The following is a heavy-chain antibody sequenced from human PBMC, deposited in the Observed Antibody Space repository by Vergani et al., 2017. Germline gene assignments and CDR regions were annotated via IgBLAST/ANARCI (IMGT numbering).Heavy chain of an antibody. Sequence: QVQLVESGGGVVQPGRSLRLSCAASGFTFSSYGMHWVRQAPGKGLEWVAVIWYDGSNKYYADSVKGRFTISRDNSKNTLYLQMNSLRAEDTAVDYCARGPAGDYVWGSFDPWGQGTLVTVSA. CDR2: IWYDGSNK. V-gene: IGHV3-33*01. CDR1: GFTFSSYG. D-gene: IGHD3-16*01. J-gene: IGHJ5*02. CDR3: ARGPAGDYVWGSFDP.